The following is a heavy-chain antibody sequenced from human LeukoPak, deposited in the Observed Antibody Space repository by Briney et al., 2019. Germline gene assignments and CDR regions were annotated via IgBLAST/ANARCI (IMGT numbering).Heavy chain of an antibody. D-gene: IGHD3-3*01. J-gene: IGHJ4*02. CDR2: IHASGST. CDR3: GRHRPDLWSGYSPFYY. CDR1: GDTITDY. V-gene: IGHV4-4*07. Sequence: PSETLSLTCTVSGDTITDYWGWIRQPAGKGLEWIGRIHASGSTKYNPALKSRVTISVDNSKNQFSLKLNSVTAADTAVYYCGRHRPDLWSGYSPFYYWGQGTLVTVSS.